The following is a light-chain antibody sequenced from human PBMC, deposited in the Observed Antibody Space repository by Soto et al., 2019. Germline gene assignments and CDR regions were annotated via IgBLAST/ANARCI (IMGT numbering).Light chain of an antibody. Sequence: EIVLTQSAGALSLSPGERATRSWRASQSVRSSYLAWYQQKPGQAPRLLIYAASSRATGIPDRFSGSGSGPDFTLPISTLLPEDFAVSYCQQYRSSPRTFGQGTKVDIK. V-gene: IGKV3-20*01. CDR3: QQYRSSPRT. CDR2: AAS. CDR1: QSVRSSY. J-gene: IGKJ1*01.